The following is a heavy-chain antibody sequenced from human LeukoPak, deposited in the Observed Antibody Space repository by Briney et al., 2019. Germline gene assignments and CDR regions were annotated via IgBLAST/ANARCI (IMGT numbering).Heavy chain of an antibody. V-gene: IGHV3-48*02. D-gene: IGHD6-19*01. CDR3: ARTYSSGWLGGFDD. Sequence: GGSLRLSCAASGFTFSSYSMNWVRQAPGKGLEWVSYISSSSSTIYYADSVKGRFTISRDNAKNSLYLQMNSLRDEDTAVYYCARTYSSGWLGGFDDWGQGTLVTVSS. CDR2: ISSSSSTI. CDR1: GFTFSSYS. J-gene: IGHJ4*02.